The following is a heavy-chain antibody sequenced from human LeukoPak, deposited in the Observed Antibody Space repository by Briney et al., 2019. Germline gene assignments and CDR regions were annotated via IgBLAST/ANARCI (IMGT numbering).Heavy chain of an antibody. CDR1: GYTFTSYY. D-gene: IGHD2-2*01. CDR3: ARGRYCSSTSCYSAYFDY. J-gene: IGHJ4*02. V-gene: IGHV1-46*01. Sequence: GASVKVSCKASGYTFTSYYMHWVRQAPGQGLEWMGIINPSGGSTSYVQKFQGRVTMTRDTSTSTASMELSRLRSDDTAVYYCARGRYCSSTSCYSAYFDYWGQGTLVTVSS. CDR2: INPSGGST.